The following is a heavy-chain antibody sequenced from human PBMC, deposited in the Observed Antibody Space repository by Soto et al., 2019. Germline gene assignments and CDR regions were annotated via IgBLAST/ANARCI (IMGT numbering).Heavy chain of an antibody. J-gene: IGHJ4*02. Sequence: QVQLQESGPGLVKPSQPLSLTCTVSGDSINNDNYFWSWIRQQPGRGLEWIGYIHSSGSTYYNPSLKGRGTVSAKTSNNLFSLHLTSVTAADTAIYYCARLRRGSSHYYFDFWGQGTLVTVSS. CDR2: IHSSGST. CDR3: ARLRRGSSHYYFDF. V-gene: IGHV4-31*03. CDR1: GDSINNDNYF. D-gene: IGHD5-18*01.